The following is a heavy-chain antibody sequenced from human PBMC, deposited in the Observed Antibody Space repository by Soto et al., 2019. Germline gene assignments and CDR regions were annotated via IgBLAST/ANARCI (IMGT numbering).Heavy chain of an antibody. CDR2: IGNYNDNT. Sequence: QVQLVQSGPEVKKPGASVKVSCKASGYTFTNYGISWVRQAPGQGLEWMGWIGNYNDNTRYAQSFQGRVTMTTDTSTSTAYMELRSLRSDDTAIYYCTRDWFCSRGTCDDCFDPWGQGTLVSVSS. D-gene: IGHD2-15*01. V-gene: IGHV1-18*01. CDR3: TRDWFCSRGTCDDCFDP. J-gene: IGHJ5*02. CDR1: GYTFTNYG.